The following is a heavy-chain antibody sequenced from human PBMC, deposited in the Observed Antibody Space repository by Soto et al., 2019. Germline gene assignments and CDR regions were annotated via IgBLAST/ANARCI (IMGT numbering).Heavy chain of an antibody. CDR3: AHAYGGTSWPNDAFDV. CDR2: IYWDDDQ. D-gene: IGHD2-21*01. Sequence: QITLKESGPTLVKPTQTLKLTSTFSGFSLTADGVGVGWIRQPPGKALEWLALIYWDDDQRYSPSLKTRLTITNDTSKNQVVLTMTNMDPVDTGTYYCAHAYGGTSWPNDAFDVWGQGTVVTVSS. J-gene: IGHJ3*01. V-gene: IGHV2-5*02. CDR1: GFSLTADGVG.